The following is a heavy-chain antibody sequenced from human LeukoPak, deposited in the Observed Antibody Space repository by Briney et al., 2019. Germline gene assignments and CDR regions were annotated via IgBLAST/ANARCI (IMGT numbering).Heavy chain of an antibody. CDR3: ARGLGTYWGKDFLNWFDP. V-gene: IGHV1-8*02. D-gene: IGHD7-27*01. CDR2: VNPNNGDA. Sequence: ASVKVSCKASGYSFTNYDINWVRQAAGQGLEWMGWVNPNNGDAGFSQKFQGGVTLTSNTSLTTAYMELTSLTSEDTAVYYCARGLGTYWGKDFLNWFDPWGQGTLVTVSS. J-gene: IGHJ5*02. CDR1: GYSFTNYD.